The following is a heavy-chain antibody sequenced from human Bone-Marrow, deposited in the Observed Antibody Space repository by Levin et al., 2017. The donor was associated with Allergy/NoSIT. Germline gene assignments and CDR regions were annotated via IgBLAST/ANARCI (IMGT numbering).Heavy chain of an antibody. V-gene: IGHV3-30-3*01. J-gene: IGHJ6*02. Sequence: GGSLRLSCAASGFTFSSYAMHWVRQAPGKGLEWVAVISYDGSNKYYADSVKGRFTISRDNSKNTLYLQMNSLRAEDTAVYYCARDPGLLWFGVVPWGNGMDVWGQGTTVTVSS. CDR2: ISYDGSNK. CDR3: ARDPGLLWFGVVPWGNGMDV. CDR1: GFTFSSYA. D-gene: IGHD3-10*01.